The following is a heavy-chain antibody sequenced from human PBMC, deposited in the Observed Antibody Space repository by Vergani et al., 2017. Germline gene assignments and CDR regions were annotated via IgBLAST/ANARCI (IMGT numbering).Heavy chain of an antibody. V-gene: IGHV3-21*01. D-gene: IGHD3-3*01. CDR1: GFTFSSYS. CDR3: ARVANYDFWSGYYPLDY. CDR2: ISSSSSYI. Sequence: EVQLVESGGGLVKPGGSLRLSCAASGFTFSSYSMNWVRQAPGKGLEWVSSISSSSSYIYYADSVKGRFTISRDNAKNSLYLQMNSLRAEDTAVYYCARVANYDFWSGYYPLDYWGQGTLVTVSS. J-gene: IGHJ4*02.